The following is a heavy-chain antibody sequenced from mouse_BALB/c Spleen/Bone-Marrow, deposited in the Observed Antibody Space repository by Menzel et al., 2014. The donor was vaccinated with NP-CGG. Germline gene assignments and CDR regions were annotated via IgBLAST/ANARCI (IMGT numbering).Heavy chain of an antibody. CDR2: ISDGGSYT. Sequence: EVQLVESGGGLVKPGGSLKLSCAASGFTFSDYYMYWVRQTPEKRLEWVATISDGGSYTYYPDSVKGRFTISRDNAKNNLYLQMSSLNSDDTSMYYCASGSSYFDYWRQGTTLTVSS. D-gene: IGHD1-1*01. J-gene: IGHJ2*01. V-gene: IGHV5-4*02. CDR3: ASGSSYFDY. CDR1: GFTFSDYY.